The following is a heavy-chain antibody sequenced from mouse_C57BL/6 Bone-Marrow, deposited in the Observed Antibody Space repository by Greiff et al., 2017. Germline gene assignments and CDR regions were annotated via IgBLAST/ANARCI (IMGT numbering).Heavy chain of an antibody. Sequence: VKLQQPGAELVKPGASVKLSCKASGCTFTSYWMQWVKQRPGQGLEWIGEIDPSDSYTNYNQKFKGKATLTVDTSSSPAYMQLSSLTSEDSAVYYCAREGAYYGNYDNYVDYWGQGTTLTVSS. CDR2: IDPSDSYT. J-gene: IGHJ2*01. CDR3: AREGAYYGNYDNYVDY. V-gene: IGHV1-50*01. D-gene: IGHD2-10*01. CDR1: GCTFTSYW.